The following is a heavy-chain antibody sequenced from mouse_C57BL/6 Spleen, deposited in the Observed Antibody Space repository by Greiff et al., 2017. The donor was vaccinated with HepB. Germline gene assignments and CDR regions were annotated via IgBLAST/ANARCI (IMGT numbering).Heavy chain of an antibody. V-gene: IGHV5-16*01. J-gene: IGHJ2*01. CDR1: GFTFSDYY. CDR3: ARVIYYGPYYFDY. CDR2: INYDGSST. Sequence: VQLKESEGGLVQPGSSMKLSCTASGFTFSDYYMAWVRQVPEKGLEWVANINYDGSSTYYLDSLKSRFIISRDNAKNILYLQMSSLKSEDTATYYCARVIYYGPYYFDYWGQGTTLTVSS. D-gene: IGHD1-1*01.